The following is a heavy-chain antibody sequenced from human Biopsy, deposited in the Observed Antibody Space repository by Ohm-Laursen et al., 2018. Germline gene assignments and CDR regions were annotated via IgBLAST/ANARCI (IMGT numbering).Heavy chain of an antibody. CDR2: IKPNNGDT. Sequence: SVKVSCKASGYTYPDYYVHWVRQAPGQGLEWMGWIKPNNGDTDYSQRFQGRVTLAWDRSTSTGYMEVSSLRSGDTALYYCATRGGDDFWSGHYSEIYYYYTLDVWGQGTTVTVSS. CDR1: GYTYPDYY. J-gene: IGHJ6*02. V-gene: IGHV1-2*02. CDR3: ATRGGDDFWSGHYSEIYYYYTLDV. D-gene: IGHD3-3*01.